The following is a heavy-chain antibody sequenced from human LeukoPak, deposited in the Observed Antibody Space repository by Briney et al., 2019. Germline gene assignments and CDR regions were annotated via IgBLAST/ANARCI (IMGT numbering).Heavy chain of an antibody. CDR2: ITSSTTYT. CDR1: GFTFSSYS. D-gene: IGHD3-10*02. Sequence: GGSLRLSCAASGFTFSSYSMNWVRQAPGKGLEWVSSITSSTTYTYYSDSVKGRFTVSRDNAKNSLFLQMNSLRAEDTAVYYCVRCTFVLHKRCSAFDVWGQGTMVTVSA. CDR3: VRCTFVLHKRCSAFDV. J-gene: IGHJ3*01. V-gene: IGHV3-21*01.